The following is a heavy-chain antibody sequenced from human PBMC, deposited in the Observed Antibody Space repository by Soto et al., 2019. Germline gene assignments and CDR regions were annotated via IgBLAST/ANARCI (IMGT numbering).Heavy chain of an antibody. J-gene: IGHJ4*02. Sequence: GGSLRLCCAAAGFIFSSYGIHWVRQAPGKGLERVAGISYDGSNKYYADSVKGRFTISRDNSKNTLYLQMNSLRAGDTAVYYCAKDTYYYDSRGYYIFDSWGQGT. D-gene: IGHD3-22*01. CDR2: ISYDGSNK. CDR3: AKDTYYYDSRGYYIFDS. CDR1: GFIFSSYG. V-gene: IGHV3-30*18.